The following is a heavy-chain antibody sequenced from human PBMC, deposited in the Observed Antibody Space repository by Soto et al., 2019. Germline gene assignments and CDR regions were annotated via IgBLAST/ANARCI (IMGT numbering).Heavy chain of an antibody. CDR1: GGSISNYY. Sequence: QVQLQESGPGLVKPSETLSLTCTVSGGSISNYYWSWIRQSLGKGLEWIAHIYYTGGTNYNPSLKSRVTISIDTSKNQFSLKLNSVTAADTAVYYCARGYSYGFPIGYWGQGTLATVSS. D-gene: IGHD5-18*01. V-gene: IGHV4-59*01. CDR2: IYYTGGT. J-gene: IGHJ4*02. CDR3: ARGYSYGFPIGY.